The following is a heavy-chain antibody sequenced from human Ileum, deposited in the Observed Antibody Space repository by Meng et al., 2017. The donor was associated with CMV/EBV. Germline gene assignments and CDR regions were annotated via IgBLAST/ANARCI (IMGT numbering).Heavy chain of an antibody. V-gene: IGHV5-51*01. CDR1: GYTSTDYW. CDR3: ARSTGDSFDY. Sequence: GESLKISCRGSGYTSTDYWIAWVRQRPGKGLEWMGIIYPGDSDSRSSPSIQGRVTMSADKSINTVYLQWRSLAASDTAIYYCARSTGDSFDYWGQGTLVTVSS. CDR2: IYPGDSDS. J-gene: IGHJ4*02.